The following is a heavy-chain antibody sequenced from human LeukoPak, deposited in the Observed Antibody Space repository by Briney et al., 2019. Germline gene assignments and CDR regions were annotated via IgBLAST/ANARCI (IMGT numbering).Heavy chain of an antibody. CDR2: ISESGSGT. Sequence: GGSLRLSCAGSGFTFSSYAMSWVRRAPGKGLEWVSAISESGSGTYYADSVKGRFTISRDNSKDTLSLQMNSLRAEDTAVYYCAKDIAQGYTFGSIEQDYWGQGTLVTVSS. V-gene: IGHV3-23*01. D-gene: IGHD5-18*01. CDR3: AKDIAQGYTFGSIEQDY. CDR1: GFTFSSYA. J-gene: IGHJ4*02.